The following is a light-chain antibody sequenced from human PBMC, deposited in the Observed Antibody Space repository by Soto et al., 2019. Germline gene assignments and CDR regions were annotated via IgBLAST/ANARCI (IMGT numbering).Light chain of an antibody. Sequence: EIVLTQSPATLSLSPGARATLSCRASQYIGGYLAWYQLRPGQSPRLLIFDAAIRATGIPDRVSGCGSGTDFTLAISRLEPEDFAVYYCQQHASWPLTFGGGTKVEIK. V-gene: IGKV3-11*01. J-gene: IGKJ4*01. CDR2: DAA. CDR1: QYIGGY. CDR3: QQHASWPLT.